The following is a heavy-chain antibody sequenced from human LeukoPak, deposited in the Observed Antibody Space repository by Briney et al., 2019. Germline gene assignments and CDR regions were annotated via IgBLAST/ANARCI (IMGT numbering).Heavy chain of an antibody. CDR1: GGSISSYY. CDR3: ARAWATDYFDY. V-gene: IGHV4-59*01. J-gene: IGHJ4*02. CDR2: MYYSGTI. Sequence: SETVSLTCTVSGGSISSYYWSWIRQPPGKGLEWIGYMYYSGTINYNPSLKSRVTISVDTSKNQFSLKLSSVTAADTAMYYCARAWATDYFDYWGQGTLVTVSS.